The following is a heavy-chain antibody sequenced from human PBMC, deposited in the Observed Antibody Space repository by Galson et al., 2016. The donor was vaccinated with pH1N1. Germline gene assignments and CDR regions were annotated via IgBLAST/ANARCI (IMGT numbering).Heavy chain of an antibody. CDR1: GYTFTTYA. Sequence: SVKVSCKASGYTFTTYAVHWVRQAPGQRLEWMGWLNTGNRKTKYSQKFQDRVTITRDTSASTAYMELSSLRSEDTAVYYCARRVQRHLYIWGQGTMVTVSS. CDR3: ARRVQRHLYI. CDR2: LNTGNRKT. D-gene: IGHD1-1*01. J-gene: IGHJ3*02. V-gene: IGHV1-3*04.